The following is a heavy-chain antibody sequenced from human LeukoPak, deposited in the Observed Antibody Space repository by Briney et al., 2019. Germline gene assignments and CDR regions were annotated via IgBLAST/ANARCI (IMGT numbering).Heavy chain of an antibody. D-gene: IGHD2-2*01. CDR2: ISGSGGSP. V-gene: IGHV3-23*01. Sequence: GGSLRLSCAASGFIFSSYAMSWVRQAPGKGLEWVSGISGSGGSPYYTDSVKGRFTISRDNSKSTLYLQMNSLRAEDTAVYYCAKGGIGCSSTSCLQFQHWGQGTLVTVSS. CDR1: GFIFSSYA. CDR3: AKGGIGCSSTSCLQFQH. J-gene: IGHJ1*01.